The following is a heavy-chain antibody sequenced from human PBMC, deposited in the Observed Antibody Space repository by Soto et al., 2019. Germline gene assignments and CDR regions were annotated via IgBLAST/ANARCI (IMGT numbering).Heavy chain of an antibody. D-gene: IGHD6-6*01. CDR2: VNEVGTIT. CDR1: GFTFSNHW. V-gene: IGHV3-74*01. J-gene: IGHJ3*01. Sequence: EVQLVESGGGLVQPGGSLRLSCVASGFTFSNHWMHWFRQSPGQGLSGVSRVNEVGTITDYADFVEGRFTISRDNAKNTLSLQMNNLRAEDTALYYCARPRSKSSSGFDLWGQGTMVTVSS. CDR3: ARPRSKSSSGFDL.